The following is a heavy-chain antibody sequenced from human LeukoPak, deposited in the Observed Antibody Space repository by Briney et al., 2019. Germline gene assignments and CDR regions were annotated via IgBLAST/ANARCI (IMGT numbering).Heavy chain of an antibody. CDR3: ARDRFPYGSGSGWFDL. CDR1: GFTFSSYS. V-gene: IGHV3-48*01. J-gene: IGHJ5*02. CDR2: ISSSSNRI. D-gene: IGHD3-10*01. Sequence: GGSLRLSCAASGFTFSSYSMNWVRQAPGKGLEWVSYISSSSNRIFYAESVKGRFTISRDNAKNSLYLQMNSLRVEDTAVYYCARDRFPYGSGSGWFDLWGQGTLVTVSS.